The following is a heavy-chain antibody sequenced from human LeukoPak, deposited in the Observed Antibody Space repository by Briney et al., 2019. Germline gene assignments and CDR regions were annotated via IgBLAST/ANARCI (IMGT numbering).Heavy chain of an antibody. CDR3: ARRNYDILTGYYTGWFDP. CDR2: IYHSGST. J-gene: IGHJ5*02. V-gene: IGHV4-4*02. Sequence: SETLSLTCAVSGGSISSSNWWSWVRQPPGKGLEWIGEIYHSGSTNYNPSLKSRVTISVDKSKSQFSLKLSSVTAADTAVYYCARRNYDILTGYYTGWFDPWGQGTLVTVSS. CDR1: GGSISSSNW. D-gene: IGHD3-9*01.